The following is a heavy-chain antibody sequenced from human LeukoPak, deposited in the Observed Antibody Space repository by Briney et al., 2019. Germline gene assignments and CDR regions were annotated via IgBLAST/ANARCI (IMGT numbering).Heavy chain of an antibody. CDR1: GFTFSTFA. Sequence: GGSLRLSCAVAGFTFSTFAMTWFRQAPGKGLDWVSSLSDSAVSSYYADSVKGRFTISRDNSKNTLYLQMNSLRAEDTATYYCAKAPDSSGFPSYFDSWGQGTLVAVSS. CDR2: LSDSAVSS. CDR3: AKAPDSSGFPSYFDS. J-gene: IGHJ4*02. V-gene: IGHV3-23*01. D-gene: IGHD3-22*01.